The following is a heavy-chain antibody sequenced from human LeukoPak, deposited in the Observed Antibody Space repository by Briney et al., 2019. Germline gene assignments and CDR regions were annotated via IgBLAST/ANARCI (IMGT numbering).Heavy chain of an antibody. J-gene: IGHJ4*02. CDR1: GGSISSNSYY. D-gene: IGHD2-15*01. CDR3: ARQSLGPDIVVVVAYDY. V-gene: IGHV4-39*01. Sequence: SETLSLTCAVSGGSISSNSYYWGWIRQPPGKGLEWIGSIYYSGSTYYNPSLKSRVTISVDTSKNQFSLKLSSVTAADTAVYYCARQSLGPDIVVVVAYDYWGQGTLVTVSS. CDR2: IYYSGST.